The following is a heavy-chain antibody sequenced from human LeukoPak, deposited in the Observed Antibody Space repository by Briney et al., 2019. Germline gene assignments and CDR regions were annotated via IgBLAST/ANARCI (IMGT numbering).Heavy chain of an antibody. CDR1: GYTFTGYY. CDR2: INPNSGGT. Sequence: ASVKVSCKASGYTFTGYYMHWVRQAPGQGLEWMGWINPNSGGTNYAQKFQDRVTVTRDTSITTAYMELSSLRSDDTAVYYCARAGVVGGYSYDFDSWGQGTLVTVSS. J-gene: IGHJ4*02. CDR3: ARAGVVGGYSYDFDS. D-gene: IGHD5-18*01. V-gene: IGHV1-2*02.